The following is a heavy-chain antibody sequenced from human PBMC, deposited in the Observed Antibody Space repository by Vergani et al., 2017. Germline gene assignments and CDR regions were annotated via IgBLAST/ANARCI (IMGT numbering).Heavy chain of an antibody. CDR3: ACWSDYPEYFQH. J-gene: IGHJ1*01. CDR1: GGTFSTAA. D-gene: IGHD3-16*01. V-gene: IGHV1-69*13. Sequence: QVQLVQSGAEVKKPGSSVKVSCKASGGTFSTAAITWVRQAPGQGLEWVGGIIPIFGTANYAQKFQGRVTITADESTSTAYMELSSLSSEETAVYYCACWSDYPEYFQHWGQGTLVTVSS. CDR2: IIPIFGTA.